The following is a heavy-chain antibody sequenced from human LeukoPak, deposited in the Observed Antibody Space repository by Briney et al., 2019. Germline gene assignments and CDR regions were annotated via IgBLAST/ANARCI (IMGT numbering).Heavy chain of an antibody. CDR1: GFTFCSYS. J-gene: IGHJ4*02. D-gene: IGHD6-13*01. CDR3: ARHPAAAGYYFDY. CDR2: ISSSSSTI. Sequence: GGSLRLSCAASGFTFCSYSMNWVRQAPGKGLEWVSYISSSSSTIHYADSVKGRFTISRDNAKNSLYLQMNSLRAEDTAVYYCARHPAAAGYYFDYWGQGTLVTVSS. V-gene: IGHV3-48*04.